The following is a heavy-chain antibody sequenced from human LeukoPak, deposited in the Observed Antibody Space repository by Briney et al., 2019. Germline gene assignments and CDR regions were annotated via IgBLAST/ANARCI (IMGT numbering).Heavy chain of an antibody. CDR3: ARQESPYYDFWSGYYHAFDI. J-gene: IGHJ3*02. CDR2: ISAYNGNT. V-gene: IGHV1-18*01. D-gene: IGHD3-3*01. Sequence: ASVKVSCKASGYTFTSYGISWVRQAPGQGLEWMGWISAYNGNTNYAQKLQGRVTMTTDTSTSTAYMELRSLRSDDTAVYYCARQESPYYDFWSGYYHAFDIWGQGTMVTVSS. CDR1: GYTFTSYG.